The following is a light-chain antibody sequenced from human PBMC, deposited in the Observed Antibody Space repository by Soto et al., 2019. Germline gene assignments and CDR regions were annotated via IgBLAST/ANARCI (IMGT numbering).Light chain of an antibody. J-gene: IGKJ5*01. V-gene: IGKV3-11*01. CDR1: QSVSTY. CDR3: QQRSNWPS. CDR2: DAS. Sequence: EVVLTQSPDTLSFSPGGRATLSCRASQSVSTYLAWYQKKPGQAPRLLIYDASSRATGVPARFSGRGSGTDFTLTISSLEPEDFAVYYCQQRSNWPSFGQGTRLEIK.